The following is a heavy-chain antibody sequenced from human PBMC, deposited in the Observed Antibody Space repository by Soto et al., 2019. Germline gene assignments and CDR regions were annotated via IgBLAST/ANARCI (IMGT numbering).Heavy chain of an antibody. D-gene: IGHD1-1*01. Sequence: QVQLMQSGNEVKKPGASVTVSCKASGYTFANYGISWVRQAPGQGLEWMGWISGNNGATNFAPKDQDRITMTLDTSTGVASLTLRRLRPDHTAIYYCVRDLKYLRVTGNWFDSWGQGTLCTVSS. V-gene: IGHV1-18*04. CDR3: VRDLKYLRVTGNWFDS. CDR2: ISGNNGAT. CDR1: GYTFANYG. J-gene: IGHJ5*01.